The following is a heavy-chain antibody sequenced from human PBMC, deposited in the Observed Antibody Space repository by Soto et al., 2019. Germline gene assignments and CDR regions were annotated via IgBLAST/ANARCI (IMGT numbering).Heavy chain of an antibody. D-gene: IGHD6-13*01. J-gene: IGHJ4*02. Sequence: QVQLVESGGGVVQPGRSLRLSCAASGFTFSSYGMHWVRQAPGKGLEWVAVIWYDGSNKYYADSVKGRFTISRDNSKNSLYLQMKSVGAEDTAVYYCARVGSSGCFDYWGQGTLGTVSS. CDR3: ARVGSSGCFDY. V-gene: IGHV3-33*01. CDR1: GFTFSSYG. CDR2: IWYDGSNK.